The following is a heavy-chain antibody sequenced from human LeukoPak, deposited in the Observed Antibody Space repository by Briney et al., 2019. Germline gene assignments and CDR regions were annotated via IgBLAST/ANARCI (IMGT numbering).Heavy chain of an antibody. Sequence: GGSLRLPCAASGFIFSSYGMHWVRQAPGKGLEWVAFIRYDGSNKYYADSVKGRFTISRDNSKNTLYLQMNSLRVEDTAVYYCASSQGSWPDYFDYWGQGTLVTVSS. CDR3: ASSQGSWPDYFDY. V-gene: IGHV3-30*02. D-gene: IGHD6-13*01. CDR1: GFIFSSYG. J-gene: IGHJ4*02. CDR2: IRYDGSNK.